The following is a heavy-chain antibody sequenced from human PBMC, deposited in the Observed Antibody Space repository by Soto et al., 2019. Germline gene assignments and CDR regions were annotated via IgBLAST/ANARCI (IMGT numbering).Heavy chain of an antibody. Sequence: ASVKVSCKASGGTFSSYAISWVRQAPGQGLEWMGGIIPIFGTANYAQKFQGRVTITADESTSTAYMELSSLRSEDTAVYYCARGGGVLRSPYSRSSYGMDVWGQGTTVTVS. CDR2: IIPIFGTA. CDR1: GGTFSSYA. D-gene: IGHD6-6*01. CDR3: ARGGGVLRSPYSRSSYGMDV. V-gene: IGHV1-69*13. J-gene: IGHJ6*02.